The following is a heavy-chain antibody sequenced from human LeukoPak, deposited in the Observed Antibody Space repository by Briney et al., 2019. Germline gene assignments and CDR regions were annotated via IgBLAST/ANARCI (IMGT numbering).Heavy chain of an antibody. CDR3: ARHSDIAAAGWYYFDY. CDR1: GYSISSGYY. Sequence: PSETLSLTCTVSGYSISSGYYWGWIRQPPGKGLEWIGSIYYSGSTYYNPSLKSRVTISVDTSKNQFSLKLSSVTAADTAVYYCARHSDIAAAGWYYFDYWGQGTLVTVSS. V-gene: IGHV4-38-2*02. CDR2: IYYSGST. D-gene: IGHD6-13*01. J-gene: IGHJ4*02.